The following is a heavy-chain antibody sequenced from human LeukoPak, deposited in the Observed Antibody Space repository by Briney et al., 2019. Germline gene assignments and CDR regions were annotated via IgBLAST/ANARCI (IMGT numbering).Heavy chain of an antibody. J-gene: IGHJ2*01. CDR3: AREIEHNDYVWGSDRYTGWYFDL. CDR2: FFQNGST. D-gene: IGHD3-16*02. Sequence: SQTLSLTCAVSGDSISSGVYSWSWIRQPPGKGLEWIGYFFQNGSTAYNPSLKSRVSISPDRSKNQFSLRLTSVTAADTAVYYCAREIEHNDYVWGSDRYTGWYFDLWGRGTLVAVSS. CDR1: GDSISSGVYS. V-gene: IGHV4-30-2*01.